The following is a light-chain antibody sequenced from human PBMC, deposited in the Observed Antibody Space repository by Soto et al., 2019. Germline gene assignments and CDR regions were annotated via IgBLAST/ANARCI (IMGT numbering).Light chain of an antibody. J-gene: IGKJ4*01. V-gene: IGKV1D-16*01. CDR2: ATS. CDR1: QDIRNW. CDR3: QQYNSYPLT. Sequence: DIQMTQSPSSLSASVGDRVTITCRASQDIRNWLAWYQLKPEKAPKSLIYATSILQSGVPSRFSGSGSGPDFTLTISSLQPEDSATYYCQQYNSYPLTFGGGTKVEIK.